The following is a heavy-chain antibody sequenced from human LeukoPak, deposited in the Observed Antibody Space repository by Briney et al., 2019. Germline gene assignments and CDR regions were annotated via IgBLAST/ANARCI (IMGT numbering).Heavy chain of an antibody. V-gene: IGHV1-69*05. CDR3: ATLHNQLLVAYYYYYMDV. J-gene: IGHJ6*03. CDR2: IIPIFGTA. Sequence: SVNDSCQASGCTFISYAISWVRQAPGQGLEWMGGIIPIFGTANYAQKFQGRVTDTTDESTSTAYMELSSLRSEDTAVYYCATLHNQLLVAYYYYYMDVWGKGTTVTVSS. CDR1: GCTFISYA. D-gene: IGHD2-2*01.